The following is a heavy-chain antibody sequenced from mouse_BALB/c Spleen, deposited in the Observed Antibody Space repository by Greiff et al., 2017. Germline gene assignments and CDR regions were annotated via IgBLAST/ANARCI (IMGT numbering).Heavy chain of an antibody. CDR1: GYTFTSYW. Sequence: VQLQQSGAELARPGASVKLSCKASGYTFTSYWMPWVKQRPGQGLEWIGAIYPGDGDTRYTQKFKGKATLTADKSSSTAYMQLSSLASEDSAVYYCARYGSYYIDVWGAGTTVTVSS. D-gene: IGHD2-3*01. V-gene: IGHV1-87*01. J-gene: IGHJ1*01. CDR2: IYPGDGDT. CDR3: ARYGSYYIDV.